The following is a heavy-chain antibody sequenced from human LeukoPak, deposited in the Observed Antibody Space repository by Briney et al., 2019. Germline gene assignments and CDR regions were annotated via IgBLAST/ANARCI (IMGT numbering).Heavy chain of an antibody. Sequence: SETLSLTCTVSGGSISSYYWSWIRQPPGKGLEWIGYIYYSGSTNYNPSLKSRVTISVDTSKNQFSLKLSSVTAADTAVYYCARGPYYYGSGSYYDPPYNWFDPWGQGTLVTVSS. D-gene: IGHD3-10*01. CDR1: GGSISSYY. CDR2: IYYSGST. J-gene: IGHJ5*02. CDR3: ARGPYYYGSGSYYDPPYNWFDP. V-gene: IGHV4-59*01.